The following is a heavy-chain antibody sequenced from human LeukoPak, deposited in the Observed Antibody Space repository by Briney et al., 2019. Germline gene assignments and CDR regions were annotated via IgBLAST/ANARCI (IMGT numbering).Heavy chain of an antibody. D-gene: IGHD5-18*01. CDR2: ISSSSSYI. CDR1: GFTFSDYY. CDR3: AREGPYSYGPGDAFDI. Sequence: PGGSLRLSCAASGFTFSDYYMSWIRQAPGKGLEWVSYISSSSSYIYYADSVKGRFTISRDNAKNSLYLQMNSLRAEDTAVYYCAREGPYSYGPGDAFDIWGQGTMVTVSS. V-gene: IGHV3-11*06. J-gene: IGHJ3*02.